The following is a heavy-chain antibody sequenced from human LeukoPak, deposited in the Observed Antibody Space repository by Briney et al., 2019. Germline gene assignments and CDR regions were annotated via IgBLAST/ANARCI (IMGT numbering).Heavy chain of an antibody. CDR2: VHYGGST. D-gene: IGHD6-19*01. CDR3: ARHRQWLGPFDS. J-gene: IGHJ4*02. Sequence: PSETLSLTCPVSGGSISGYYWSWIRQPPGKGLEWIGSVHYGGSTNYNPSFKSRVTTAVDTSKNQISLKVSSVTAADTAVYYCARHRQWLGPFDSWGQGTLVTVSS. V-gene: IGHV4-59*08. CDR1: GGSISGYY.